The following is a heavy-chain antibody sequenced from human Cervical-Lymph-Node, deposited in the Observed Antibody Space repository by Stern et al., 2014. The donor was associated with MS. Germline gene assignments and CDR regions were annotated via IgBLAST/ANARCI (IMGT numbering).Heavy chain of an antibody. CDR3: ARTYYYDSSGRNWFDP. V-gene: IGHV2-70*01. CDR2: LDWDDDK. D-gene: IGHD3-22*01. CDR1: GFSLSTSGMC. Sequence: QVTLRESGPALVKPTQTLTLTCTFSGFSLSTSGMCVSWIRQPPGKALEWLALLDWDDDKYYSTSLKTRLTISKDTSKNQVVLTMTNMDRVDTATYYCARTYYYDSSGRNWFDPWGQGTLVTVSS. J-gene: IGHJ5*02.